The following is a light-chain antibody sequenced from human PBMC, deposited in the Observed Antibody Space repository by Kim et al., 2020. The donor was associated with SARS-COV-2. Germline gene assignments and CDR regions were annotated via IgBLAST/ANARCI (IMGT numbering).Light chain of an antibody. CDR3: HQYNNWPPST. CDR2: GAS. Sequence: EIVMTQSPATLSVSPGERATLSCRAGQSIDRNLAWYQQKPGRAPRLLIYGASTRATGIPARFSGSGSGTEFTLIINSLQSEDFAVYYCHQYNNWPPSTFGQGTKLEI. CDR1: QSIDRN. V-gene: IGKV3-15*01. J-gene: IGKJ2*01.